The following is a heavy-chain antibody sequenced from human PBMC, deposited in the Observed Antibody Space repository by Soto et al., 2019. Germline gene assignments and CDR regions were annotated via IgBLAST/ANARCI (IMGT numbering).Heavy chain of an antibody. Sequence: QLQLQESGPGLVKPSETLSLTCTVSGGSISSSSYYWGWIRQPPGKGLEWIGSIYYSGSTYYNPSLKSRVTISVDTSKNQFSLKLSSVTAADTAVYYCARQEGNLLWFGEPPGYYGMDVWGQGTTVTVSS. D-gene: IGHD3-10*01. CDR1: GGSISSSSYY. CDR3: ARQEGNLLWFGEPPGYYGMDV. CDR2: IYYSGST. J-gene: IGHJ6*02. V-gene: IGHV4-39*01.